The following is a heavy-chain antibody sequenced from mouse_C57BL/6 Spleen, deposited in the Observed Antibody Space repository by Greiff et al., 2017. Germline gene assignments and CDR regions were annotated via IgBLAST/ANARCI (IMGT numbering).Heavy chain of an antibody. CDR3: ARSDGYH. J-gene: IGHJ2*01. CDR1: GYAFTNYL. V-gene: IGHV1-54*01. D-gene: IGHD2-3*01. CDR2: INPGSGGT. Sequence: QVQLQQSGAELVRPGASVTLSCKASGYAFTNYLIEWVKQRPGQGLEWIGVINPGSGGTNYNEKFKGKATLTADKSSSTAYMQLSSLTSEDSAVYFCARSDGYHWGQGTTLTVSS.